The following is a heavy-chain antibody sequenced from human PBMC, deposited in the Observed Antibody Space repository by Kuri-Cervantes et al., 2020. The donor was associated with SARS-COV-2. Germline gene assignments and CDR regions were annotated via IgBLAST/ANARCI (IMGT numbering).Heavy chain of an antibody. D-gene: IGHD4-11*01. CDR3: ARSYSNYVGYYYYYMDV. Sequence: ASVKVSCKASGYTFTSYDINWVRQATGQGLEWMGWVNPNSGSTGYAQKFQGRVTITRNTSISTAYMELSSLRSEDTAVYYCARSYSNYVGYYYYYMDVWGKGTTVTVSS. J-gene: IGHJ6*03. V-gene: IGHV1-8*03. CDR1: GYTFTSYD. CDR2: VNPNSGST.